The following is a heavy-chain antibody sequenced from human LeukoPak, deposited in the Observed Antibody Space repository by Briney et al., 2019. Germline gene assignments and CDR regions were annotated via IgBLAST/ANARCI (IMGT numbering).Heavy chain of an antibody. CDR2: ISYDGSNK. D-gene: IGHD3-22*01. Sequence: GGSLRLSCAASGFTFSSYAMHWVRQAPGKGLEWVAVISYDGSNKYYADSVKGRFTISRDNSKNTLYLQMNSLRAEDTAVYYCARDRYVSSGFYDAFDIWGQGTMVTVSS. V-gene: IGHV3-30*01. CDR3: ARDRYVSSGFYDAFDI. CDR1: GFTFSSYA. J-gene: IGHJ3*02.